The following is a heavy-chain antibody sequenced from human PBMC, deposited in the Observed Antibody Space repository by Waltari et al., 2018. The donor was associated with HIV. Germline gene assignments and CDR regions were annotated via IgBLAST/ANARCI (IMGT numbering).Heavy chain of an antibody. CDR2: INEDGSET. V-gene: IGHV3-7*01. J-gene: IGHJ4*02. CDR3: ARDGSGTYRYYFDS. CDR1: GFTFRRYW. D-gene: IGHD3-10*01. Sequence: EVQLVESGGGLVQPGGSLRLSCTASGFTFRRYWMSWARRAPGEGLEWVANINEDGSETYFVDSVKGRFTISRDNAKNSLYLQMNSLRVEDTAVYYCARDGSGTYRYYFDSWGLGTLVTVSS.